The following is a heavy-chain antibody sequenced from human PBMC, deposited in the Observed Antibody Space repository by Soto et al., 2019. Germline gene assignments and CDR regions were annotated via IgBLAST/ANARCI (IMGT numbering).Heavy chain of an antibody. Sequence: GASVKVSCKASGYTFTSYAMHWVRQAPGQRLEWMGWINAGNGNTKYSQKFQGRVTMTRNTSISTAYMELSSLRSEDTAVYYCARVAAAVPKGMDVWGQGTTVTVSS. D-gene: IGHD6-13*01. J-gene: IGHJ6*02. CDR2: INAGNGNT. CDR3: ARVAAAVPKGMDV. V-gene: IGHV1-3*01. CDR1: GYTFTSYA.